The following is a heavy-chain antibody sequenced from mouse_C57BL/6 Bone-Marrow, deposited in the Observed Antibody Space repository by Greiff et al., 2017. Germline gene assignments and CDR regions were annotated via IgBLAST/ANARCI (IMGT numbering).Heavy chain of an antibody. J-gene: IGHJ4*01. CDR2: IWGGGST. CDR3: AKHITTGDAMDY. Sequence: QVQLKESGPGLVAPSQSLSITCTVSGFSLTSYGVGWVRQPPGQGLEWLGVIWGGGSTNYNSALMSRLSCSKDNSKSQVFLKMNRLLPDDTAMYDCAKHITTGDAMDYWGQGTSVTVSS. CDR1: GFSLTSYG. D-gene: IGHD1-2*01. V-gene: IGHV2-9*01.